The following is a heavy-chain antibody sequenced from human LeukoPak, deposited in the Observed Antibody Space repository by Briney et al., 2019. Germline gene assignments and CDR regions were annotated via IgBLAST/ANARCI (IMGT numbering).Heavy chain of an antibody. CDR1: GGTFSSYA. D-gene: IGHD3-16*01. Sequence: SVKVSCKASGGTFSSYAISWVRQAPGRGLEWMGGIIPIFGTANYAQKFQGRVTITADESTSTAYMELSSLRSEDTAVYYCARASADYDPLTWFDPWGQGTLGTVSS. V-gene: IGHV1-69*13. J-gene: IGHJ5*02. CDR2: IIPIFGTA. CDR3: ARASADYDPLTWFDP.